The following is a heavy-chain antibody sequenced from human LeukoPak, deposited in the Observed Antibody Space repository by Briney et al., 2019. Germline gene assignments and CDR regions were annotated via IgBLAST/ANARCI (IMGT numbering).Heavy chain of an antibody. J-gene: IGHJ3*02. CDR3: ARFQLGMGDAFDI. D-gene: IGHD7-27*01. CDR1: GYSFTSYW. CDR2: IYPGDSDT. Sequence: GESLKISCKGSGYSFTSYWIGWVRQMPGKGLEWMGIIYPGDSDTRYSPSFQGQVTISADKSISTVYLQWTSLKASDTAMYYCARFQLGMGDAFDIWGQGTMVTVSS. V-gene: IGHV5-51*01.